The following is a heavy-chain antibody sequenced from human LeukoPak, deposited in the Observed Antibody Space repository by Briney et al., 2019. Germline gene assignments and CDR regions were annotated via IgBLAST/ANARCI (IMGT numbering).Heavy chain of an antibody. J-gene: IGHJ4*02. Sequence: GSLRLSCAASGFTFSSYAMHRVRQAPGKGLEWVAVISYDGSNKYYADSVKGRFTISRDNSKNTLYLQMNSLRAEDTAVYYCARDRSSNEYYFDYWGQGTLVTVSS. D-gene: IGHD2-2*01. V-gene: IGHV3-30-3*01. CDR2: ISYDGSNK. CDR1: GFTFSSYA. CDR3: ARDRSSNEYYFDY.